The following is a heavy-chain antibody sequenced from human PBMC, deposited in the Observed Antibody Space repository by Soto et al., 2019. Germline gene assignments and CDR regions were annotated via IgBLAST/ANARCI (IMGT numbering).Heavy chain of an antibody. CDR1: GFTFISDA. Sequence: GGSLRLSCAASGFTFISDAMHWVLQAPGKGLEWVAVISYDGSNKYYADSVKGRFTISRDNSKNTLYLQMNSLRAEDTAVYYCARDSSSSAFDYWGQGTLVTVSS. V-gene: IGHV3-30-3*01. D-gene: IGHD6-6*01. J-gene: IGHJ4*02. CDR3: ARDSSSSAFDY. CDR2: ISYDGSNK.